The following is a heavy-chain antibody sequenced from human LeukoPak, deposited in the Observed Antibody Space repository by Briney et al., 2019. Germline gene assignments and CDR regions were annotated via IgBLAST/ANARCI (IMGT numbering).Heavy chain of an antibody. V-gene: IGHV3-74*01. CDR2: IKGDGITT. CDR1: GFSFSHYW. CDR3: AKACRRDEDAFDI. Sequence: GGSLRLSCATSGFSFSHYWMHWFRQVPGKGLVWVARIKGDGITTRNADSVKGRFTISGDNAKNTLYLQMNSLRAEDTAVYYCAKACRRDEDAFDIWGQGTMVTVSS. J-gene: IGHJ3*02.